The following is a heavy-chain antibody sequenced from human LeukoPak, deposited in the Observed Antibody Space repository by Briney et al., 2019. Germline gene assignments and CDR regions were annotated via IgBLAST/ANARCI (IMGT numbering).Heavy chain of an antibody. Sequence: PGGSLRLSCAASGFSFSGYEMNWVRQAPGKGLEWVAVISYGGSNKYYADSVKGRFTISRDNYKNTLYLQMNSLRAEDTAVYYCAREWWLKAYYFDYRGQGTLVTVSS. CDR3: AREWWLKAYYFDY. J-gene: IGHJ4*02. V-gene: IGHV3-30*03. CDR1: GFSFSGYE. D-gene: IGHD2-15*01. CDR2: ISYGGSNK.